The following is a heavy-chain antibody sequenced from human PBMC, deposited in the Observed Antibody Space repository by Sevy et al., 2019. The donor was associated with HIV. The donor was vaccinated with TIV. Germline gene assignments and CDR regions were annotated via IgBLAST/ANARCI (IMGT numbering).Heavy chain of an antibody. CDR1: GFTFSSYG. J-gene: IGHJ4*02. Sequence: GGSLRLSCAASGFTFSSYGMHWVRQAPGKGLEWVAVISYDGSNKYYADSVKGRFTISRDNSKNTLYLQMNSLRAEDTAVYYCAKDRTMGIAAADTPFDYWGQGTLVTVSS. V-gene: IGHV3-30*18. CDR2: ISYDGSNK. D-gene: IGHD6-13*01. CDR3: AKDRTMGIAAADTPFDY.